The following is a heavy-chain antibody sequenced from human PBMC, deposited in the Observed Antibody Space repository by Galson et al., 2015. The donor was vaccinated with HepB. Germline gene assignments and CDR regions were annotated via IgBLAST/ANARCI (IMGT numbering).Heavy chain of an antibody. V-gene: IGHV3-23*01. CDR3: AKVSPQTTYSGSHYYFDS. J-gene: IGHJ4*02. D-gene: IGHD1-26*01. Sequence: SLRLSCAASGFTFSSSPMSWVRQAPGKGLEWVSVISGSGGSTYYADSVKGRFTISRDNSKNTLYLQMNSLRAEDTAVYYCAKVSPQTTYSGSHYYFDSWGQGTLVTVSS. CDR1: GFTFSSSP. CDR2: ISGSGGST.